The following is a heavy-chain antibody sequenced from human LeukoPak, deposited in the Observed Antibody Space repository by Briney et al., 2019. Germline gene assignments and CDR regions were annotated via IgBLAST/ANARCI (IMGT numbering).Heavy chain of an antibody. Sequence: SETLSLTCTVSGVSITSYYWSWIRQPPGKGLEWIGYIYYSGSTNYNPSLKSRVTISVVTSKNHFSLEVSSVTAADTAVYYCARGQYSTSSFYNHYYMDIWGTGTTVTVSS. CDR2: IYYSGST. D-gene: IGHD6-6*01. J-gene: IGHJ6*03. V-gene: IGHV4-59*01. CDR3: ARGQYSTSSFYNHYYMDI. CDR1: GVSITSYY.